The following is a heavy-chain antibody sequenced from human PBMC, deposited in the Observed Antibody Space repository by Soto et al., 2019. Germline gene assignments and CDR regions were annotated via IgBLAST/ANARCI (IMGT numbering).Heavy chain of an antibody. Sequence: PSETLSLTCTVSGGSISSGGYYWSWIRQHPGKGLEWIGYIYYSGSTHYNPSLKSRVTIAVDTSKNQFSLKLSSVTAADTAVYYCARSRYDSSGYYLDYFDYWGQGTLVTVSS. V-gene: IGHV4-31*03. D-gene: IGHD3-22*01. CDR1: GGSISSGGYY. CDR2: IYYSGST. J-gene: IGHJ4*02. CDR3: ARSRYDSSGYYLDYFDY.